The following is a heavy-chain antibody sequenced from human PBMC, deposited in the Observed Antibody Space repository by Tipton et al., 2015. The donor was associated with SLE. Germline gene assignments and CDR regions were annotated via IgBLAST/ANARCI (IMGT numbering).Heavy chain of an antibody. J-gene: IGHJ4*02. D-gene: IGHD4-23*01. CDR2: IWYDGRSQ. V-gene: IGHV3-33*01. CDR1: GFTFSSYG. CDR3: ARDVIGNLAD. Sequence: SLRLSCAASGFTFSSYGMHCVRQVPGKGLEWVAVIWYDGRSQYYGESVKGRFTISRDNAKNTLYLQMNSLRAEDTAVYYCARDVIGNLADWGQGTLVTVSS.